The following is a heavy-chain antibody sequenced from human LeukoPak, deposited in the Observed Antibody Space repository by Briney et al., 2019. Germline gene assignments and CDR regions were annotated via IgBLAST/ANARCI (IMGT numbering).Heavy chain of an antibody. CDR1: LFTFNTYL. D-gene: IGHD6-19*01. V-gene: IGHV3-7*01. CDR3: ARRQWTAFDV. CDR2: INQDRNER. Sequence: GGALRLSCAASLFTFNTYLISWVRQAPGKGLQWVAKINQDRNERYYVDYVKGRFTISRDNARSSLYLQMNSLRVEDTAIYYCARRQWTAFDVWGQGTMVTVSS. J-gene: IGHJ3*01.